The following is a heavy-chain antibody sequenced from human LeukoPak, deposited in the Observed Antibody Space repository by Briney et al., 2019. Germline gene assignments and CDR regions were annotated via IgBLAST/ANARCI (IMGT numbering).Heavy chain of an antibody. CDR1: GFTFISYS. CDR3: AKDRISASGRGDWFDP. V-gene: IGHV3-21*04. D-gene: IGHD6-13*01. J-gene: IGHJ5*02. Sequence: GGSLRLSCAASGFTFISYSMNWVRQAPGKGLEWVSSISSSSSYIYYADSVKGRFTISRDNAKNSLYLQMNSLRAEDTAVYYCAKDRISASGRGDWFDPWGQGTLVTVSS. CDR2: ISSSSSYI.